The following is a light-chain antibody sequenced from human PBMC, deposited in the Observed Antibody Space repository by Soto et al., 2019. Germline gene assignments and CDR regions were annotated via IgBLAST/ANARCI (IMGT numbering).Light chain of an antibody. CDR1: QSISSW. CDR3: QYYKNYCRT. J-gene: IGKJ1*01. V-gene: IGKV1-5*03. Sequence: DIQLTQYASTLYASVGDRVTITCRASQSISSWLAWYQQKPGKAPKFLIYKTYNLESGLPSRFSGCGTGKEFSFTISSLQPDEFATYYCQYYKNYCRTFGQGTKVELK. CDR2: KTY.